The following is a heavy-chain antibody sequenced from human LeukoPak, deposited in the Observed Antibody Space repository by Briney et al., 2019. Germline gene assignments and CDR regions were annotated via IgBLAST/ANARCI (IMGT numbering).Heavy chain of an antibody. Sequence: GGSLRLSCAASGFTVSSNYMSWVRQAPGKGLEWVSVIFSGGNTYYADSVKGRFTISRDNSKNTLYLQMNSLRAEDTAVYYCARGDSSGYYYFDYWGQGTLVTVSS. CDR1: GFTVSSNY. J-gene: IGHJ4*02. D-gene: IGHD6-19*01. CDR3: ARGDSSGYYYFDY. V-gene: IGHV3-53*01. CDR2: IFSGGNT.